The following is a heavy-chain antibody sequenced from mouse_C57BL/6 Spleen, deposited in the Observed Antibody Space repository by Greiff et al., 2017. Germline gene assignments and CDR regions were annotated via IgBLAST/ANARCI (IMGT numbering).Heavy chain of an antibody. CDR2: INPCRYCT. V-gene: IGHV1-7*01. D-gene: IGHD4-1*01. CDR1: GYTFTSYG. J-gene: IGHJ3*01. CDR3: ASNWDEAWLAY. Sequence: VQLQQSGAELAKPGASVKLSCKASGYTFTSYGMPWVKQRPGQGPEWIGYINPCRYCTKYNQKFTDQATLTADKSSSTAYMQLSSLTYEDTAVYYCASNWDEAWLAYWGQGTLVTVSA.